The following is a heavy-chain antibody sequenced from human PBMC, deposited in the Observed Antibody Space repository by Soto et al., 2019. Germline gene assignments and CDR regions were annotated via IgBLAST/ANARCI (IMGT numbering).Heavy chain of an antibody. J-gene: IGHJ6*03. CDR3: ARGKLLLEPYDYCDHMYV. CDR2: INPNSGGT. Sequence: ASVKVSCKASGYTFTGYYMHWVRQAPGQGLEWMGWINPNSGGTNYAQKFQGWVTMTRDTSISTAYMELSRLRSDDTAVYYCARGKLLLEPYDYCDHMYVCAKRTTVTGSS. CDR1: GYTFTGYY. V-gene: IGHV1-2*04. D-gene: IGHD2-15*01.